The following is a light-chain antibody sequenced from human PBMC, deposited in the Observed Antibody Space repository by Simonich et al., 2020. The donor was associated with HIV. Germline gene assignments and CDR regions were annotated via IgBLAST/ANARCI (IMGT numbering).Light chain of an antibody. CDR2: DAS. V-gene: IGKV3-11*01. J-gene: IGKJ2*01. Sequence: EIVLTQSPATLSLSPGERATLSCRASQSVSSYLAWYQQKPGQAPRLLIYDASNRATGIPARFIGSGSGTDFTLTISSLEPEDFAVYYCQQRSNWPSMYTFGQGTKLEIK. CDR1: QSVSSY. CDR3: QQRSNWPSMYT.